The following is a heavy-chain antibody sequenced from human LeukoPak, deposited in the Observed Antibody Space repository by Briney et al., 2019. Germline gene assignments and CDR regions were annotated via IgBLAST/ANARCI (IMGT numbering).Heavy chain of an antibody. CDR3: ARDLDWVLFDY. D-gene: IGHD3-9*01. J-gene: IGHJ4*02. V-gene: IGHV3-74*03. CDR1: GFTFSTYW. CDR2: IRPEGTTT. Sequence: GGPLRLSCAASGFTFSTYWMHWVRQAPGKGRVWVARIRPEGTTTAYADSVKGRFTISRDNAKNTLFLQMNSLSAEDTAVYYCARDLDWVLFDYWGQGTLVTVSS.